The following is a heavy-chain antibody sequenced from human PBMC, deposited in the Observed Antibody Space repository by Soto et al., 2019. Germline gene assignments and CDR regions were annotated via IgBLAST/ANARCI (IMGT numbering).Heavy chain of an antibody. CDR1: GGTFNNYA. Sequence: QVQLVPSGAEVKKPGSSVKVSCKASGGTFNNYAISWVRQAPGQGLEWMGGIIPIIGTADYAHTFQGRLAISADESTGTTFMELSSLRSEYTALYYCARGGVDVVATSAFDYWGQGTLVTVSS. CDR2: IIPIIGTA. J-gene: IGHJ4*02. V-gene: IGHV1-69*01. D-gene: IGHD5-12*01. CDR3: ARGGVDVVATSAFDY.